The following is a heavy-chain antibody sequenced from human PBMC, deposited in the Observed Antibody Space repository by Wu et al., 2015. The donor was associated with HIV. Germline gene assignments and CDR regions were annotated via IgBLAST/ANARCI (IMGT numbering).Heavy chain of an antibody. CDR2: ISPYNGDT. CDR1: GYTFTSYG. Sequence: HVQLVQSGDEVKKPGASVKVSCKASGYTFTSYGISWVRQAPGQGLEWMGWISPYNGDTKYAQKFQGRVTMTTDTSTTTAYLELRSLRHDDTAIYYCARQGDYHFRNYFDPWGQGTLVTVS. CDR3: ARQGDYHFRNYFDP. D-gene: IGHD4-17*01. J-gene: IGHJ5*02. V-gene: IGHV1-18*01.